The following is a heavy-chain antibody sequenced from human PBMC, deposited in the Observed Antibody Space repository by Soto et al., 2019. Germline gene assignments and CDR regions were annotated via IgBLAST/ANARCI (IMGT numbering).Heavy chain of an antibody. CDR2: ISGGGDRA. CDR3: ARKVLGSTSRPDWWYFDL. J-gene: IGHJ2*01. D-gene: IGHD2-2*01. V-gene: IGHV3-23*01. Sequence: EVQLLESGGGLVQPGGSLRLSCVGSGFTFINYAMNWVRQTRGKGLEWVSTISGGGDRAFDADTVKGRFTISRDNSKHTVNLQMNSLRADDTAVYYCARKVLGSTSRPDWWYFDLWGRGTLVTLSS. CDR1: GFTFINYA.